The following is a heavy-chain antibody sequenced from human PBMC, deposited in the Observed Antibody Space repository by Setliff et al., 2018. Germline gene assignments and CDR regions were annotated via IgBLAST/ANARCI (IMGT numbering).Heavy chain of an antibody. V-gene: IGHV1-69*13. CDR1: GGTFSNNG. CDR3: ARGKLDVVAAGGKFCAMDV. J-gene: IGHJ6*02. CDR2: IIPMFRSG. Sequence: ASVKVSCKASGGTFSNNGITWVRQAPGQGLEWMGGIIPMFRSGNYPQRFQGRVTITADESTSTVYMELTSLRVEDTAVYYCARGKLDVVAAGGKFCAMDVWGQGTAVTVSS. D-gene: IGHD6-13*01.